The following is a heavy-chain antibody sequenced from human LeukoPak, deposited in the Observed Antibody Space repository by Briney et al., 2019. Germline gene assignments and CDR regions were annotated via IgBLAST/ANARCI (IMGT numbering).Heavy chain of an antibody. CDR1: GGSFSGYY. Sequence: SETLSLTCAVYGGSFSGYYWSWIRQPPGKGLEWIGEINHSGSTNYNPSLKSRVTISVDTSKNQFSLKLSSVTAADTAVYYCARETTYYDILTGYSLQNWFDPWGQGTLVTVSS. V-gene: IGHV4-34*01. CDR3: ARETTYYDILTGYSLQNWFDP. J-gene: IGHJ5*02. CDR2: INHSGST. D-gene: IGHD3-9*01.